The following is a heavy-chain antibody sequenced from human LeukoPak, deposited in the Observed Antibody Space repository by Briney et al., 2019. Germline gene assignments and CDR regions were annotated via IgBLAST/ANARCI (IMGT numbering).Heavy chain of an antibody. Sequence: SETLSLTCAVYSGSFSGYYWTWIRQPPGKGLEWIGEINHRGSTHYNPSLKSRVTISVDTSKNQLSLKLSSVTAADTAVYYCARLSGYDSVFDYWGQGTLVTVSS. CDR2: INHRGST. D-gene: IGHD5-12*01. CDR3: ARLSGYDSVFDY. J-gene: IGHJ4*02. CDR1: SGSFSGYY. V-gene: IGHV4-34*01.